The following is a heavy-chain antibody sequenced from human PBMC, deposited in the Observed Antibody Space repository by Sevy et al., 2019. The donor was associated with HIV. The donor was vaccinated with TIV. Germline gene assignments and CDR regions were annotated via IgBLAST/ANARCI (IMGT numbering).Heavy chain of an antibody. CDR3: ARDLGYSSSWYTTRYYYYYGMDV. Sequence: GESLKISCAASGFTFSSYAMHWVRQAPGKGLEWVAVISYDGSNKYYADSVKGRFTISRDNSKNTLYLQMNSLRAEDTAVYYCARDLGYSSSWYTTRYYYYYGMDVWGQGTTVTVSS. CDR1: GFTFSSYA. D-gene: IGHD6-13*01. V-gene: IGHV3-30*04. J-gene: IGHJ6*02. CDR2: ISYDGSNK.